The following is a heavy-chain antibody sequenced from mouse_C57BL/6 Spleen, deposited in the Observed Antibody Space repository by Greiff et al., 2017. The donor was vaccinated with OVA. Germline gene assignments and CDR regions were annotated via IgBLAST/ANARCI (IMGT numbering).Heavy chain of an antibody. CDR3: AREGYDPFAMDY. CDR1: GYTFTSYW. Sequence: VQLQQPGAELVKPGASVKLSCKASGYTFTSYWMHWVKQRPGQGLEWIGMIHPNSGSTNYNEKFKSKATLTVDKSSSTAYMQLSSLTSEDSAVYYCAREGYDPFAMDYWGQGTSVTVSS. D-gene: IGHD2-3*01. J-gene: IGHJ4*01. CDR2: IHPNSGST. V-gene: IGHV1-64*01.